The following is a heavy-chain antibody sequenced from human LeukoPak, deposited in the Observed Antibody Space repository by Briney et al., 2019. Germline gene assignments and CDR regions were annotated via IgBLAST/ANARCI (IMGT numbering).Heavy chain of an antibody. CDR2: MYYSGST. CDR1: GGSISSYY. V-gene: IGHV4-59*01. Sequence: SETLSLTCTVSGGSISSYYWSWIRQPPGKGLEWIGYMYYSGSTNYNPSLKSRLTISVDTSKNQFSLKLSSGTAADTAVYYCARGSGWYYYWGQGTLVTVSS. D-gene: IGHD6-19*01. CDR3: ARGSGWYYY. J-gene: IGHJ4*02.